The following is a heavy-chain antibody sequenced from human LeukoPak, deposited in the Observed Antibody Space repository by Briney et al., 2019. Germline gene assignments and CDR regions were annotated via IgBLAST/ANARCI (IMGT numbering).Heavy chain of an antibody. J-gene: IGHJ4*02. Sequence: PGGSLRLSCAASGFTFSDYYMSWIRQAPGKGLEWVSYISSSGSTIYYADSVKGRFTISRDNAKNSLYLQMNSLRAEDTAVYYCARTSDKPMVLTTDFDYWGQGTLVTVSS. CDR3: ARTSDKPMVLTTDFDY. D-gene: IGHD5-18*01. CDR2: ISSSGSTI. V-gene: IGHV3-11*04. CDR1: GFTFSDYY.